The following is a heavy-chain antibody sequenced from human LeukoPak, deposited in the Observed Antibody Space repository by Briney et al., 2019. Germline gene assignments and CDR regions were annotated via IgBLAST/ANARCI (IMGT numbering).Heavy chain of an antibody. J-gene: IGHJ4*02. CDR3: ARDVQYYYDSSGYSIDY. D-gene: IGHD3-22*01. CDR1: GGSISSYY. Sequence: SETLSLTCTVSGGSISSYYWSWIRQPPGKGLEWIGYIYYSGSTYYNPSLKSRVTISVDTSKNQFSLKLSSVTAADTAVYYCARDVQYYYDSSGYSIDYWGQGTLVTVSS. V-gene: IGHV4-59*12. CDR2: IYYSGST.